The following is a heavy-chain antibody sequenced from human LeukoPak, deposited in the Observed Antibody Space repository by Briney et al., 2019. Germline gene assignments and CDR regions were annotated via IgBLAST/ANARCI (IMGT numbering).Heavy chain of an antibody. CDR2: VSYDGSIK. CDR3: ARDHYSSGPYYFDY. D-gene: IGHD6-19*01. V-gene: IGHV3-30-3*01. CDR1: GFTFSSYA. J-gene: IGHJ4*02. Sequence: SGGSLRLSCAASGFTFSSYALHWVRQAPNKGLEWVAIVSYDGSIKYYADSVKGRFTISRDNSKNTLYLQMNSLRAEDTAAYYCARDHYSSGPYYFDYWGQGTLVTVSS.